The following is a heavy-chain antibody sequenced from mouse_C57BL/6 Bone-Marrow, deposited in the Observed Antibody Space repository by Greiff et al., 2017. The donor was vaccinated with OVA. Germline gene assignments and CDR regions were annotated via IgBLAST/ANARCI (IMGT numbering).Heavy chain of an antibody. D-gene: IGHD2-5*01. Sequence: VQLKESGGGLVKPGGSLKLSCAASGFTFSSYAMSWVRQTPEKRLEWVATISDGGSYTYYPDNVKGRFTISRDNAKNNLYLQMSHLKSEDTAMYYCARSYYSNSMDYWGQGTSVTVSS. CDR1: GFTFSSYA. V-gene: IGHV5-4*01. J-gene: IGHJ4*01. CDR3: ARSYYSNSMDY. CDR2: ISDGGSYT.